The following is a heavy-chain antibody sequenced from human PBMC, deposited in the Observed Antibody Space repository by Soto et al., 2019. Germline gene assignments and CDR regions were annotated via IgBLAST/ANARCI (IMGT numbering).Heavy chain of an antibody. CDR2: ISGSGDTR. J-gene: IGHJ6*02. D-gene: IGHD2-2*02. Sequence: EVQLLESGGGLVQPGGSLRLSCAVSGFSFSNYAMNWVRQAPGKGLEWVSVISGSGDTRDYADSVKGRFTISRDNSKNMLDMQMNSLRPEATAVYYCPIPPSHSGTRPEKALDGWGQGNPVTVSS. CDR3: PIPPSHSGTRPEKALDG. V-gene: IGHV3-23*01. CDR1: GFSFSNYA.